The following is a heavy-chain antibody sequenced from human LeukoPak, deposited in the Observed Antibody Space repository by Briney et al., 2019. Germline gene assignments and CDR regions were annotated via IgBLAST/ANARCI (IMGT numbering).Heavy chain of an antibody. D-gene: IGHD1-26*01. J-gene: IGHJ6*02. CDR1: GGSISSYY. Sequence: SETLSLTCTVSGGSISSYYWSWIRQPPGKGLEWIGYIYYSGSTNYNPSLKSRVTISVDTSKNQFSLKLSSVTAADTAVYYCARNLYSGSYLYYYYYGMDVWGQGTTVTVSS. V-gene: IGHV4-59*08. CDR2: IYYSGST. CDR3: ARNLYSGSYLYYYYYGMDV.